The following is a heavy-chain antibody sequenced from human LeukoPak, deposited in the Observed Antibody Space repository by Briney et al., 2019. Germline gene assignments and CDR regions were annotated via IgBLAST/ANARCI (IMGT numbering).Heavy chain of an antibody. CDR1: GYTFTSYY. D-gene: IGHD3-22*01. V-gene: IGHV1-2*02. CDR3: ARDRAYSSGRDDTFDL. J-gene: IGHJ3*01. CDR2: INPNSGGT. Sequence: GASVKVSCKASGYTFTSYYMHWVRQAPGQGLEWMGWINPNSGGTSFAQKFQGRVTMTRDTSISTAYMELSRLRFDDTAVYYCARDRAYSSGRDDTFDLWGQGTMVIVSS.